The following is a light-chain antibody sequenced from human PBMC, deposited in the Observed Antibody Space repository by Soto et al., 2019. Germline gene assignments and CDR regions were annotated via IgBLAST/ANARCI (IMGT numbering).Light chain of an antibody. Sequence: EIVLTQSPGTLSLSPGERATLSCRASQSVDSTYLAWYQQKPGQAPRLLIYGISSRATGIPDRFSGSVSGTDFTLTITRLEPEDFAVFYCQQYGSSEIIFGQGTRLEIK. CDR3: QQYGSSEII. V-gene: IGKV3-20*01. J-gene: IGKJ5*01. CDR2: GIS. CDR1: QSVDSTY.